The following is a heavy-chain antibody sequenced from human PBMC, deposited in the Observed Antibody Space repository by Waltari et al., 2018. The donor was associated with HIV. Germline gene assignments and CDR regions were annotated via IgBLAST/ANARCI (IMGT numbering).Heavy chain of an antibody. J-gene: IGHJ4*02. CDR3: ARGFVGRYSGHDYVWDY. D-gene: IGHD5-12*01. Sequence: QVQLQESGPGLVKPSQTLSLTCTVSGDPITSGNFYWTWIRQHPEKGREWIGHIYYSGSTYSNPSLKTRIDISLDTSMNHFSLNLTSVTAADTAVYYCARGFVGRYSGHDYVWDYWGQGILVTVSS. CDR2: IYYSGST. CDR1: GDPITSGNFY. V-gene: IGHV4-31*03.